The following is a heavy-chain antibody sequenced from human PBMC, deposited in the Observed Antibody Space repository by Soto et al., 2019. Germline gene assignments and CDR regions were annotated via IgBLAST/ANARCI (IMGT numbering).Heavy chain of an antibody. Sequence: QVQLMQSGAEVKKPGSSVKVSCKASGGTFGEYTISWVRQAPGQGLEWMGEILSILGTADYAPQFQGRVTIAADESTGTAYMELRSPRAEDTAVYSCARGVALGGSDPGSFDSWGQGTRVTVSS. CDR2: ILSILGTA. D-gene: IGHD1-26*01. CDR1: GGTFGEYT. J-gene: IGHJ4*02. CDR3: ARGVALGGSDPGSFDS. V-gene: IGHV1-69*16.